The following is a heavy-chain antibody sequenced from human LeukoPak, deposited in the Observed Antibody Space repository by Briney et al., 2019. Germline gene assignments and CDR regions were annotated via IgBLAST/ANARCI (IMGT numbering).Heavy chain of an antibody. Sequence: SETLSLTCTVSGGSISSSSYYWGWIRQPPGKGLEWIGSIYYSGSTYYNPSLKSRVTTSVDTSKNQFSLKLSSVTAADTAVYYCARTYCSSTSCYRHYYYYYGMDVWGQGTTVTVSS. V-gene: IGHV4-39*01. CDR2: IYYSGST. CDR3: ARTYCSSTSCYRHYYYYYGMDV. CDR1: GGSISSSSYY. J-gene: IGHJ6*02. D-gene: IGHD2-2*01.